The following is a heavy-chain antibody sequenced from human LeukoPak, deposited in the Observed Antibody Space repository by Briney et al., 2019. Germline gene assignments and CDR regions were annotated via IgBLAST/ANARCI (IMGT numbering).Heavy chain of an antibody. D-gene: IGHD3-3*01. CDR3: AGFLGDTVPGMDV. J-gene: IGHJ6*02. V-gene: IGHV4-31*03. CDR1: GGSISSGGDY. Sequence: SETLSLTCTVSGGSISSGGDYWSWIRQHPGKGLEWIGYIYYSGSTYYNPSLKSRVTISVDTSKNQFSLKLSSVTAADTAVYYCAGFLGDTVPGMDVWGQGTTVTVSS. CDR2: IYYSGST.